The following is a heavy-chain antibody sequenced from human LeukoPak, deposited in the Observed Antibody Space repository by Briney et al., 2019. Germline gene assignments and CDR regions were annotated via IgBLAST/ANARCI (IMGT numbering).Heavy chain of an antibody. CDR2: VYYTGST. V-gene: IGHV4-59*01. Sequence: TSETLSLTCTVSGGSIGNYYWSWIRQTPGKGLEWIGYVYYTGSTSYNPSLQSRVRLSVDTSRNQFSLKLNSLTAADTAVYYCARHTGVSVRGCFDPWGQGTLVTVSS. D-gene: IGHD2-8*02. CDR3: ARHTGVSVRGCFDP. CDR1: GGSIGNYY. J-gene: IGHJ5*02.